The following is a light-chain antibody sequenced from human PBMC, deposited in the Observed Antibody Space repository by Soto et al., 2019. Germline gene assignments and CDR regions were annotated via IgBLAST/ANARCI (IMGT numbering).Light chain of an antibody. CDR1: QSVSSAY. Sequence: EIVLTQSPGTLSLSPEERATLSCRASQSVSSAYLAWYQQKPGQAPTLLIYDASTRAAGIPDRFSGSGSGTDFTLTISRLEAEDFAVYYCHRYASSPWTFGQGAKVEIK. CDR2: DAS. V-gene: IGKV3-20*01. CDR3: HRYASSPWT. J-gene: IGKJ1*01.